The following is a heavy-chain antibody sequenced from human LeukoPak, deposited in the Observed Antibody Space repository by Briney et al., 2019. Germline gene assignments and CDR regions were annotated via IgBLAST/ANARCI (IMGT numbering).Heavy chain of an antibody. J-gene: IGHJ3*02. CDR1: GGTFSSYA. Sequence: GASVKVSCKASGGTFSSYAISWVRQAPGQGLEWMGGIIPIFGTANYAQKFQGRVTITADESTSTAYMELSSLRSEDTAVYYCARNRRIAAAGNDAFDIWGQGTMVTVSS. D-gene: IGHD6-13*01. CDR2: IIPIFGTA. CDR3: ARNRRIAAAGNDAFDI. V-gene: IGHV1-69*13.